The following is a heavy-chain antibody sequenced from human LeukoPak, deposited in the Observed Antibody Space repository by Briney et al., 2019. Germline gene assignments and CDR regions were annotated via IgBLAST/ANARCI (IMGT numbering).Heavy chain of an antibody. D-gene: IGHD3-22*01. Sequence: PSETLSLTCAVSGGSFSGYYWSWIRQPPGKGLEWIGEINHSGSTNFNPSLKSRVTISADTSKNQFSLKLNSVTAADTAVYYCARDDYYDSSGYSPLNYWGQGTLVTVSS. CDR3: ARDDYYDSSGYSPLNY. V-gene: IGHV4-34*01. CDR1: GGSFSGYY. CDR2: INHSGST. J-gene: IGHJ4*02.